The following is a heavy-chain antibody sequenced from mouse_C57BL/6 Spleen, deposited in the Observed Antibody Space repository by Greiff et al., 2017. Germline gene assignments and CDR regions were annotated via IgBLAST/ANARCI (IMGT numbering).Heavy chain of an antibody. CDR3: ATYGLHIPTGYFDV. Sequence: EVHLVESGGGLVKPGGSLKLSCAASGFTFSSYAMSWVRQTPEKRLEWVATISDGGSYTYYPDNVKGRFTISRDNAKNNLYLQMSHLKSEDTAMYYCATYGLHIPTGYFDVWGTGTTVTVSS. CDR1: GFTFSSYA. CDR2: ISDGGSYT. D-gene: IGHD1-2*01. V-gene: IGHV5-4*01. J-gene: IGHJ1*03.